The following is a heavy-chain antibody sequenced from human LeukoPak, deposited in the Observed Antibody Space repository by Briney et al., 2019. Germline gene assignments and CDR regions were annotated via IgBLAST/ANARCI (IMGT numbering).Heavy chain of an antibody. CDR2: MNPNSGNT. CDR1: GYTFTSYD. V-gene: IGHV1-8*01. Sequence: GASVTVSCTASGYTFTSYDINWVRQATGQGLEWMGWMNPNSGNTGYAQKFQGRVTMTRNTSISTAYMELSSLRSEDTAVYYCARGLRTTIFGVVIRPRYYGMDVWGQGTTVTVSS. D-gene: IGHD3-3*01. J-gene: IGHJ6*02. CDR3: ARGLRTTIFGVVIRPRYYGMDV.